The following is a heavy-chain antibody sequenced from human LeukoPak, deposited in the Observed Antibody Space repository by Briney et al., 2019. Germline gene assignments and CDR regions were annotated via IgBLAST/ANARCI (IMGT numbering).Heavy chain of an antibody. CDR2: IKLDGSEK. J-gene: IGHJ4*02. Sequence: GGSLRLSCAASGFTLSSHWMSWVRQAPGKGLEWVANIKLDGSEKYYVDSVKGRFTISRDNAKNSLYLQMNSLRAEDTAVYYCARNIYYDSSGYYYWGQGTLVTVSS. CDR1: GFTLSSHW. V-gene: IGHV3-7*01. D-gene: IGHD3-22*01. CDR3: ARNIYYDSSGYYY.